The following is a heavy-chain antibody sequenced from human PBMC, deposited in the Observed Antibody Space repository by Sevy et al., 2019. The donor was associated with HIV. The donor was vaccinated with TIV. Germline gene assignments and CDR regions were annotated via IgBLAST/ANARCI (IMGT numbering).Heavy chain of an antibody. J-gene: IGHJ4*02. D-gene: IGHD3-10*01. Sequence: GGSLRLSCAASGFRFADYGMHWVRRAPGKGLEWVSGIGWNSGSVGYAVSVKGRFTISRDNAKNLLYLQMNSLTSEDTALYYCAKDLLPYGSGSYSLDYWGQGTVVTVSS. CDR1: GFRFADYG. V-gene: IGHV3-9*01. CDR3: AKDLLPYGSGSYSLDY. CDR2: IGWNSGSV.